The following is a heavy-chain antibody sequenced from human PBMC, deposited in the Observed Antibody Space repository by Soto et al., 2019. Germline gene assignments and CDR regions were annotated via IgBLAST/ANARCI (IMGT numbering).Heavy chain of an antibody. J-gene: IGHJ6*02. CDR1: GGSISSGGYY. D-gene: IGHD1-26*01. Sequence: TSETLSLTCTVSGGSISSGGYYWSWIRQHPGKGLERIGYIYYSGSTYYNPSLKSRVTISVVTSKIQFSLKLSSVTAADTAVYYCARDHIRELRDYYYYGMDVWGQGTTVTVSS. V-gene: IGHV4-31*03. CDR2: IYYSGST. CDR3: ARDHIRELRDYYYYGMDV.